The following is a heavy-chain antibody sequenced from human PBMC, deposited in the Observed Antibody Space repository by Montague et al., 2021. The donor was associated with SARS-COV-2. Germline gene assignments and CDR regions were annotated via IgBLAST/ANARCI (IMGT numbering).Heavy chain of an antibody. CDR1: GGSLSSGLFY. V-gene: IGHV4-39*01. CDR2: IHNGGTT. Sequence: SETLSLTCTVSGGSLSSGLFYWGWIRQPPGKGLEWIGSIHNGGTTTNNPSLKSRVTLSADSSKNQFSLRLDSMTAADTAVYCCARHLAYCAGDCYPDYFDYWGLGTLVTVSS. D-gene: IGHD2-21*01. CDR3: ARHLAYCAGDCYPDYFDY. J-gene: IGHJ4*02.